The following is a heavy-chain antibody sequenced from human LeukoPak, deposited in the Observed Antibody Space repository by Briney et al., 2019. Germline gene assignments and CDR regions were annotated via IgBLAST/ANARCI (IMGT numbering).Heavy chain of an antibody. CDR1: GITLSNYG. J-gene: IGHJ4*02. CDR3: AKRGVVVRVVLVGFHREAYYFDS. D-gene: IGHD3-10*01. Sequence: PGGSLRLSCGVSGITLSNYGMSWVRQAPGKGLEWVAGLSGSGGGTKYAGSVKGRFTISRDNSKNTLYLQMNGLRAEDTAVYFCAKRGVVVRVVLVGFHREAYYFDSWGQGALVTVSS. CDR2: LSGSGGGT. V-gene: IGHV3-23*01.